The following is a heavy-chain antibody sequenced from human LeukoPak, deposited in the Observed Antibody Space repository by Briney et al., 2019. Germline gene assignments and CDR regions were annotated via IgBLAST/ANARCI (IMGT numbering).Heavy chain of an antibody. CDR2: IYSGGST. CDR1: GFTVSSNY. J-gene: IGHJ6*02. V-gene: IGHV3-66*01. Sequence: GGSLRLSCAVSGFTVSSNYMSWVRQAPGKGLEWVSVIYSGGSTYYADSVKGRFTISRDNSKNTLYLQMNSLRAEDTAVYYCARDVGSSGWSSYYYGMDVWGQGTTVTVSS. D-gene: IGHD6-19*01. CDR3: ARDVGSSGWSSYYYGMDV.